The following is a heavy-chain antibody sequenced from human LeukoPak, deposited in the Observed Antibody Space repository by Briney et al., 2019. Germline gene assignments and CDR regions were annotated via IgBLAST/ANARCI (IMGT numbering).Heavy chain of an antibody. Sequence: GGSLRLSCTASGFTFSSYAMSWVRQAPGKGLEWVSAISGSGGSTYYADSVKGRFTISRDNSKNTLYLQMNSLRAEDTAVYYCAKTGSTAPHYYGMDVWGKGTTVTVSS. CDR2: ISGSGGST. V-gene: IGHV3-23*01. CDR3: AKTGSTAPHYYGMDV. J-gene: IGHJ6*04. CDR1: GFTFSSYA. D-gene: IGHD2-2*01.